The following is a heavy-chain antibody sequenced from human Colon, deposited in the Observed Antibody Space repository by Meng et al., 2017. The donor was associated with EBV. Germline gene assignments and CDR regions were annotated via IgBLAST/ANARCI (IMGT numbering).Heavy chain of an antibody. J-gene: IGHJ4*02. D-gene: IGHD6-25*01. V-gene: IGHV3-11*01. CDR1: GFKFNDYY. CDR2: ISKMGDGI. Sequence: HVYLGEAGGVFVKPGGSPSLSCAASGFKFNDYYMTWIRQAPGKGLEWVAFISKMGDGISYAESVRGRFTISRDSATHSLYLQRNSLRAEDTAVYYCARDLGGPRDYWGQGTLVTVSS. CDR3: ARDLGGPRDY.